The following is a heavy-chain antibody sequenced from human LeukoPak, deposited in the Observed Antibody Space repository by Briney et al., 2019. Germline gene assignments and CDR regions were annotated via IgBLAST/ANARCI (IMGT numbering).Heavy chain of an antibody. D-gene: IGHD1-26*01. CDR3: ARGGSYPMVKNH. V-gene: IGHV4-39*07. CDR1: GGSINSSSYY. J-gene: IGHJ5*02. CDR2: MYSSGST. Sequence: KPSETLSLTCTVSGGSINSSSYYWGWIRQPPGKGLEWIGSMYSSGSTYYNPSLKSRVTRLVDTPKNQFSLKLSSVTAADAAVYYCARGGSYPMVKNHWGQGTLVTVSS.